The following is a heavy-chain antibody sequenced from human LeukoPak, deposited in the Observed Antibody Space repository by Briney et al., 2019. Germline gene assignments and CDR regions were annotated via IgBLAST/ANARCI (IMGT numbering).Heavy chain of an antibody. Sequence: GGSLRLSCAASGFTFSSYAMHWVRQAPGKGLEWVAVISYDGSNKYYADSVKGRFTISRDNSKNTLYLQMNSLRAEDTAVYYCAKDGVAPRRWFDPWGQGTLVTVSS. CDR2: ISYDGSNK. D-gene: IGHD2-15*01. J-gene: IGHJ5*02. CDR3: AKDGVAPRRWFDP. CDR1: GFTFSSYA. V-gene: IGHV3-30-3*01.